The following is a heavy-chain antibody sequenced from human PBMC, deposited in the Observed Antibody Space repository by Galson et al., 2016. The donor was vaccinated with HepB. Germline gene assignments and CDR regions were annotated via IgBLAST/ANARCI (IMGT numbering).Heavy chain of an antibody. CDR1: GFTFSSYK. J-gene: IGHJ3*02. CDR2: IYYSENT. Sequence: LRLSCAASGFTFSSYKTNWVRQPPGKGLEWIGSIYYSENTYYNPSLKSRVTISVDTSKNQFSLKLSPVTAADTAVYYCARHITMVRAFDIWGQGTMVTVSS. V-gene: IGHV4-39*01. CDR3: ARHITMVRAFDI. D-gene: IGHD3-10*01.